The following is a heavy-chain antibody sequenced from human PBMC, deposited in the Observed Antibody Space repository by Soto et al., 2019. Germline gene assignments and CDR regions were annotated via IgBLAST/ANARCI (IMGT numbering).Heavy chain of an antibody. CDR3: ARQSYYDSSGYYSDGYYYGMDV. CDR2: IYPGDSDT. Sequence: PGESLKISCKGSGYSFTSYWIGWVRQMPGKGLEWMGIIYPGDSDTRYSPSFQGQVTISADKSISTAYLQWSSLKAPDTAMYYCARQSYYDSSGYYSDGYYYGMDVWGQGTTVTVSS. CDR1: GYSFTSYW. D-gene: IGHD3-22*01. J-gene: IGHJ6*02. V-gene: IGHV5-51*01.